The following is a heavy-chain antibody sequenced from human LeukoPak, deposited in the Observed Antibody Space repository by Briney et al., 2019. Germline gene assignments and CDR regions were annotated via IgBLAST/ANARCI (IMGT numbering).Heavy chain of an antibody. Sequence: PGGSLRLSCAASGFTFSSYTMSWVRQAPGKGLEWVANIKQDGSEKYYVDSVKGRFTISRDNAKNSLYLQMNSLRAEDTAVYYCARVEGSSPFLVVDYWGQGTLVTVSS. V-gene: IGHV3-7*01. CDR3: ARVEGSSPFLVVDY. CDR2: IKQDGSEK. CDR1: GFTFSSYT. D-gene: IGHD6-6*01. J-gene: IGHJ4*02.